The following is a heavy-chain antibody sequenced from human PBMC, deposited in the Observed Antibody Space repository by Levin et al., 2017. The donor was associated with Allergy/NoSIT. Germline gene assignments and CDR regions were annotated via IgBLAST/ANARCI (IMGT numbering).Heavy chain of an antibody. Sequence: SETLSLTCAVYGGSFSGYYWSWIRQPPGKGLEWIGEINHSGSTNYNPSLKSRVTISVDTSKNQFSLKLSSVTAADTAVYYCARGPGGGGYSYGRGFYYFDYWGQGTLVTVSS. D-gene: IGHD5-18*01. CDR3: ARGPGGGGYSYGRGFYYFDY. J-gene: IGHJ4*02. V-gene: IGHV4-34*01. CDR1: GGSFSGYY. CDR2: INHSGST.